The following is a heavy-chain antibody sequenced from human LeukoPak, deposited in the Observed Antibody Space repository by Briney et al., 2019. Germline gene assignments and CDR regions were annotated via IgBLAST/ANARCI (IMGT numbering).Heavy chain of an antibody. CDR3: VKDLRGAGANYFDY. Sequence: GGSLRLSCSASRFTFSSYAMHWVRQAPGKGLEYASAISSNGVNTYYADSVKGRFTISRDNSKNTLYLQMSSLRAEDTAVYYCVKDLRGAGANYFDYWGQGTLVTVSS. CDR2: ISSNGVNT. CDR1: RFTFSSYA. D-gene: IGHD7-27*01. V-gene: IGHV3-64D*06. J-gene: IGHJ4*02.